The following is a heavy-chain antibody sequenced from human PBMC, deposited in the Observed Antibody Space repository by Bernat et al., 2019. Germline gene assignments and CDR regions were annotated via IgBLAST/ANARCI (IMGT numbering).Heavy chain of an antibody. D-gene: IGHD5-24*01. CDR3: ARGGYRYGSRWLQSPQSYYYYGMDV. CDR2: ISFDGSNK. V-gene: IGHV3-30-3*01. J-gene: IGHJ6*02. CDR1: GFTFSSYA. Sequence: QVQLVESGGGVVQPGRSLRLSCAASGFTFSSYAMHWVRQAPGKGLEWVAVISFDGSNKYYAESVKSRFTISRDSSKNTLYLQMNSLRAEDTAVYYCARGGYRYGSRWLQSPQSYYYYGMDVWGQGTTVTVSS.